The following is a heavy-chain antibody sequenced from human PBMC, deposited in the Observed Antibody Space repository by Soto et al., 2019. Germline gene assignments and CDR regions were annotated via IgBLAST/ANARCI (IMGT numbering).Heavy chain of an antibody. D-gene: IGHD2-2*02. CDR3: ARLQYPPLRADY. J-gene: IGHJ4*02. CDR2: IYYSGST. CDR1: GGSISSYY. V-gene: IGHV4-59*08. Sequence: SETLSLTWTVSGGSISSYYWSWIRQPPGKGLEWIGYIYYSGSTNYSPSLRSRVTISVDTSKNQFSVKLSSVTAADTAVYYCARLQYPPLRADYWGQGTLVTVSS.